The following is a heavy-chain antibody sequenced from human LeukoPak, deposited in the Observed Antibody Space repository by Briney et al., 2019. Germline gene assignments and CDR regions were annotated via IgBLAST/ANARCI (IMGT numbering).Heavy chain of an antibody. V-gene: IGHV1-46*03. J-gene: IGHJ4*02. D-gene: IGHD6-6*01. Sequence: ASVKVSCKASGYTFTSYGISWVRQAPGQGLEWMGIINPSGGSTSYAQKFQGRVTMTRDTSTSTVYMELSSLRSEDTAVYYCARRLSSSMDYWGQGTLVTVSS. CDR1: GYTFTSYG. CDR3: ARRLSSSMDY. CDR2: INPSGGST.